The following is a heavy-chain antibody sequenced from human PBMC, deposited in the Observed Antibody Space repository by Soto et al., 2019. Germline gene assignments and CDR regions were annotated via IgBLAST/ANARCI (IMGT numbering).Heavy chain of an antibody. Sequence: ASVKVSCKASGYTFTSYGISWVRQAPGQGLEWMGWISAYNGNTNYAQKLRGRVTMTTDTSTSTAYMELRSLRSDDTAVYYCARLSEVVPGAGSDYWGQGTLVTVSS. D-gene: IGHD2-2*01. V-gene: IGHV1-18*01. J-gene: IGHJ4*02. CDR1: GYTFTSYG. CDR2: ISAYNGNT. CDR3: ARLSEVVPGAGSDY.